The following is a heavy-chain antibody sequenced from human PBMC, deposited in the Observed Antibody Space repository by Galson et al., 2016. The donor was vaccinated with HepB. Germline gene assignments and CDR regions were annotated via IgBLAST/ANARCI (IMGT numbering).Heavy chain of an antibody. D-gene: IGHD1-26*01. CDR1: GLPFRSYG. Sequence: SLSLSCAASGLPFRSYGMHWVRQAPGKGLEWVAVILYDGSNKYYADSVKGRFTISRDNSKNTLYLNMSSLRPEDTAVYYCAASGSYLAADYWGQGTLVTVSS. V-gene: IGHV3-30*03. J-gene: IGHJ4*02. CDR2: ILYDGSNK. CDR3: AASGSYLAADY.